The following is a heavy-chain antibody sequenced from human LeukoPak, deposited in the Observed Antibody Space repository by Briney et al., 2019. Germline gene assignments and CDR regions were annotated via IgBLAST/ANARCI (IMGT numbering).Heavy chain of an antibody. D-gene: IGHD2-15*01. V-gene: IGHV3-23*01. Sequence: GGSLRLSCAASGSTFNSYAMSWVRQAPGKGLEWVSAISVNSDNTYLADSVKGRFTISRDDSKNTLFLQMNSLRAEDTAVYYCARNPVADCWGQGTLVSVSS. CDR2: ISVNSDNT. CDR3: ARNPVADC. CDR1: GSTFNSYA. J-gene: IGHJ4*02.